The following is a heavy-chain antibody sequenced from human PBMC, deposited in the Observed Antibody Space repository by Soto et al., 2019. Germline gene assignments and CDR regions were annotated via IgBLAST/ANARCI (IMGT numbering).Heavy chain of an antibody. CDR3: AKDSRLTYDILTGYYIHDY. CDR1: GFTFSSYA. D-gene: IGHD3-9*01. V-gene: IGHV3-23*01. J-gene: IGHJ4*02. Sequence: SLRLSCAASGFTFSSYAMSWVRHAPGKGLEWVSAISGSGGSTYYADSVKGRFTISRDNSKNTLYLQMNSLRAEDTAVYYCAKDSRLTYDILTGYYIHDYWGQGTLVTVSS. CDR2: ISGSGGST.